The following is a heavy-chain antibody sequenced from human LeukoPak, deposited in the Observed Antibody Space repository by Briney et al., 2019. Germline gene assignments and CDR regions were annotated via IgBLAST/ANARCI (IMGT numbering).Heavy chain of an antibody. V-gene: IGHV4-34*01. D-gene: IGHD6-13*01. CDR1: GGSFSGYY. CDR2: INHSGST. CDR3: ARHGGTKKGIAAAGVGY. J-gene: IGHJ4*02. Sequence: SETLSLTCAVYGGSFSGYYWSWIRQPPGKGLEWIGEINHSGSTNYNPSLKSRVTISVDTSKNQFSLKLSSVTAADTAVYYCARHGGTKKGIAAAGVGYWGQGTLVTVSS.